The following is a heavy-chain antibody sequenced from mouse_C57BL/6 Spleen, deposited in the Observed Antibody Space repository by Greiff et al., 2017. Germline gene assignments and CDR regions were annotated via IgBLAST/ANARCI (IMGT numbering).Heavy chain of an antibody. CDR1: GFTFSDYG. V-gene: IGHV5-17*01. CDR3: ARNYYGSSYRGYYYAMDY. D-gene: IGHD1-1*01. Sequence: EVMLVESGGGLVKPGGSLKLSCAASGFTFSDYGMHWVRQAPEKGLEWVAYISSGSSTIYYADTVKGRFTISRDNAKNTLFLQMTSLRSEDTAMYYCARNYYGSSYRGYYYAMDYWGQGTSVTVSS. J-gene: IGHJ4*01. CDR2: ISSGSSTI.